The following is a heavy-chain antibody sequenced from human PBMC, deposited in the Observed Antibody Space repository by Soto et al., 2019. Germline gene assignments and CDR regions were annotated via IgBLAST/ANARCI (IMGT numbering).Heavy chain of an antibody. CDR3: TRSGGDYVNGGYYGGDYDY. CDR2: IHHTGTT. Sequence: QVQLQESGPGLVEPSETLSLTCTVSGGSISSHYWSWIRQSPGKGLEWIGYIHHTGTTNYNPSLKSRVTISLATSQNQFSLKLTSVTAADTAVYYCTRSGGDYVNGGYYGGDYDYWGRGTLVTVSS. V-gene: IGHV4-59*11. CDR1: GGSISSHY. J-gene: IGHJ4*02. D-gene: IGHD3-22*01.